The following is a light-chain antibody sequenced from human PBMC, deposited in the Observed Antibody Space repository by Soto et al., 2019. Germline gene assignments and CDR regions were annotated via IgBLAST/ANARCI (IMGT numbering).Light chain of an antibody. V-gene: IGLV2-11*01. Sequence: QSALTQPRSVSGSPGQSVAISCTGTGSDVGGYNYVSWYQQYPDKAPKVIIYDVTKRPAGVPDRFSGSKSGNTASLTISGLQTDDEADYYCCSYAGSYTYVFGTGTKLT. CDR2: DVT. CDR1: GSDVGGYNY. J-gene: IGLJ1*01. CDR3: CSYAGSYTYV.